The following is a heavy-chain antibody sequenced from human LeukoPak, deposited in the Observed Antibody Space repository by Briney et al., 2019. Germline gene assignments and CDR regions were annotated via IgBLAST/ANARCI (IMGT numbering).Heavy chain of an antibody. CDR1: GGSISSGGYY. CDR3: ARGWTAMVNFDY. V-gene: IGHV4-31*03. Sequence: SQTLSLTCTVSGGSISSGGYYWSWIRQHPGKGLEWIGYIYYSGRTYYNPSLKSRVNKAVDTSNNQFSLKLGSVTAADTAVYYCARGWTAMVNFDYWGQGTLVTVFS. J-gene: IGHJ4*02. CDR2: IYYSGRT. D-gene: IGHD5-18*01.